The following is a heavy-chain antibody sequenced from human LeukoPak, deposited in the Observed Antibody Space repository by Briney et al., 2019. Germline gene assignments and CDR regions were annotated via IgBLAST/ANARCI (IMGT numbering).Heavy chain of an antibody. V-gene: IGHV3-48*04. CDR1: GFTLSSYS. CDR2: ISRRGTV. CDR3: AGGLLSGWFDP. D-gene: IGHD3-10*01. Sequence: GGSLRLSCAASGFTLSSYSMNWVRQAPGKGLEWVSHISRRGTVYYADSVKGRFSISRDIAKNSLFLQLNSLRAEDTAVYYCAGGLLSGWFDPWGQGTLVTVSS. J-gene: IGHJ5*02.